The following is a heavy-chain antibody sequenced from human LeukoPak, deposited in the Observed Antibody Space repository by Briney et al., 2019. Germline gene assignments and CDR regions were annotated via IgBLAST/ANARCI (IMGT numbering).Heavy chain of an antibody. D-gene: IGHD3-10*01. Sequence: SETLSLTCAVSGYSISSGYYWGWIRQPPGKGLEWIGSIYHSGSTYYNPSLKSRVTISVETSKNQFSLKLSSVTAADTAVYYCARDGPYRHYYGSGSYNHFDYWGQGTLVTVSS. CDR3: ARDGPYRHYYGSGSYNHFDY. V-gene: IGHV4-38-2*02. CDR1: GYSISSGYY. J-gene: IGHJ4*02. CDR2: IYHSGST.